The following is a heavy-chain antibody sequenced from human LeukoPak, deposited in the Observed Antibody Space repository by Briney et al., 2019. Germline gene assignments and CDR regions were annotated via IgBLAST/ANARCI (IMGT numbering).Heavy chain of an antibody. J-gene: IGHJ4*02. CDR3: ATSPADNTWYGVFDY. D-gene: IGHD3-10*01. CDR1: GGSINSHY. V-gene: IGHV4-59*11. Sequence: SETLSLTCSVSGGSINSHYWSWIRQSPGKGLEWIGYVFKGGRTNYNPSLKTRVTMSLDTSRDQFPLRLSFVTAADTATYYCATSPADNTWYGVFDYWSQGTLVTVSS. CDR2: VFKGGRT.